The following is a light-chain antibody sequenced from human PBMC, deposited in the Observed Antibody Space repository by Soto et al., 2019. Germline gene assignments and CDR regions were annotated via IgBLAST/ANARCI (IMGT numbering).Light chain of an antibody. V-gene: IGLV1-51*01. CDR2: DNT. CDR1: TSNVGKNY. J-gene: IGLJ1*01. Sequence: QSALTQPPSVSAAPGQKVTISCTGSTSNVGKNYVSWYQHLPGTAPKLLIYDNTKRHSGIPDRFSGSKSGTSATLGITGLQTGEGAEYYGETWEGSGRAGIFGKGTKVTVL. CDR3: ETWEGSGRAGI.